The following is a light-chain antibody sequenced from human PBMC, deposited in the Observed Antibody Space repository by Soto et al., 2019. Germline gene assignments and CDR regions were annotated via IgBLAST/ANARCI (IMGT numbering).Light chain of an antibody. Sequence: IQLTQSPSSLSASVGDRVTITCQASQDISNYLNWYQQKPGKAPKLLIYDASNLETGVPSRFSGSGSGTDFTFTISSLQPDDFATYYCQQYNSYSRTFGQGTKVDI. CDR2: DAS. CDR3: QQYNSYSRT. J-gene: IGKJ1*01. V-gene: IGKV1-33*01. CDR1: QDISNY.